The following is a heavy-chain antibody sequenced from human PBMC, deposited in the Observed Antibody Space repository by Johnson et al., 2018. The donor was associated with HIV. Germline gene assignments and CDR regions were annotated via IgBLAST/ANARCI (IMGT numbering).Heavy chain of an antibody. CDR2: IYSGGST. Sequence: VQLVESGGGLVQPGGSLRLSCAASGFTVSSNYMSWVRQAPGKGLEWVSVIYSGGSTYYADSVKGRFTISRDNSKNTLYLQMNSLRAEDTAVYYCASVPMIVVLDGAFDIWGQGTMVTVSS. D-gene: IGHD3-22*01. V-gene: IGHV3-66*01. J-gene: IGHJ3*02. CDR1: GFTVSSNY. CDR3: ASVPMIVVLDGAFDI.